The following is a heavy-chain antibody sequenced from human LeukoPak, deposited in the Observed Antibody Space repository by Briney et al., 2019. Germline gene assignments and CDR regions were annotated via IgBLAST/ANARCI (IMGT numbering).Heavy chain of an antibody. D-gene: IGHD1-26*01. V-gene: IGHV3-23*01. J-gene: IGHJ3*02. CDR3: ARDWPSEWEQLPDYDAVDI. CDR1: GFTFSSYA. Sequence: GGSLRLSCAASGFTFSSYAMSWVRQARGEGREWVSAIRCRGSSNYYADSVKGRFTISRDNSKNTLYLQMNSLRAEDTAVYYCARDWPSEWEQLPDYDAVDIWGQGTMVTVSS. CDR2: IRCRGSSN.